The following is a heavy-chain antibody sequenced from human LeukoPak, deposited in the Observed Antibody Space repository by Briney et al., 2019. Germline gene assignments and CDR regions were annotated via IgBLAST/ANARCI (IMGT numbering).Heavy chain of an antibody. CDR2: IKQDGSEK. J-gene: IGHJ4*02. CDR1: GFTFSSYW. Sequence: GGSLRLPCAASGFTFSSYWMSWVPQAPGKGLEWVAHIKQDGSEKYYADSVKGRFTISRDNAKNSLYLQMNSLRAEDTAVYYCARDRSAYDSSGYPFDYWGQGTLVTVSA. D-gene: IGHD3-22*01. V-gene: IGHV3-7*01. CDR3: ARDRSAYDSSGYPFDY.